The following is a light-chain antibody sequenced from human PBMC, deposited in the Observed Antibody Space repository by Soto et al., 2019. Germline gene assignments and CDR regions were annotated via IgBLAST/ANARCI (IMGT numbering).Light chain of an antibody. CDR2: DAS. Sequence: EIVLTQSPATLSLSPGERATLSCRASQSVSSYLAWYQQKPGQAPRLLIYDASNRATAIPVRFSGSGSGTVFTLTISSLEPEDFAVYFCQQRSNWPPWTFGQGTKVEIK. CDR1: QSVSSY. CDR3: QQRSNWPPWT. V-gene: IGKV3-11*01. J-gene: IGKJ1*01.